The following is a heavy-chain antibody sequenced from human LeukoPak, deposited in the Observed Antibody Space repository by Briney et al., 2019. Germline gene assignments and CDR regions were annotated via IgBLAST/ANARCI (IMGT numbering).Heavy chain of an antibody. CDR3: ATDRSGGSYYLLDY. CDR2: IYYSGST. D-gene: IGHD1-26*01. V-gene: IGHV4-59*01. J-gene: IGHJ4*02. CDR1: GGSISSYY. Sequence: PSETLSLTCTVSGGSISSYYWSWIRQPPGKGLEWIGYIYYSGSTNYNPSLKSRVTISVDTSKNQFSLKLSSVTAADTAVYYCATDRSGGSYYLLDYWGQGTLVTVSS.